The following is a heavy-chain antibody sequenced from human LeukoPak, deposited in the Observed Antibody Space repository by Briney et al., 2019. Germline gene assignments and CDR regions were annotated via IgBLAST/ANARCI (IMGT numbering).Heavy chain of an antibody. CDR3: ARDWGRRGIVGSFIDY. J-gene: IGHJ4*02. V-gene: IGHV1-2*02. CDR2: INPNSGGT. CDR1: GYTFTGYY. Sequence: SVKVSCKASGYTFTGYYTHWVRQAPGQGLEWKGWINPNSGGTNYAQKFQGRVTMTRDTSISTAYMELSRLRSDDTAVYYCARDWGRRGIVGSFIDYWGQGTLVTVSS. D-gene: IGHD1-26*01.